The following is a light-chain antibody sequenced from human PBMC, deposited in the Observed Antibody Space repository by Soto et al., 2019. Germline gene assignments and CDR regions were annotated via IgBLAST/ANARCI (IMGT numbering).Light chain of an antibody. Sequence: QSVLTQPPSASGTPGQRVTISCSGSSSNSGSNYVYWYQQLPGTAPKLLIYRNNQRPSGVPDRFSGSKPGTSASLAISGLRSEDEADYYCAAWDDSRSGRVVFGGGTKLTVL. CDR2: RNN. V-gene: IGLV1-47*01. CDR3: AAWDDSRSGRVV. CDR1: SSNSGSNY. J-gene: IGLJ2*01.